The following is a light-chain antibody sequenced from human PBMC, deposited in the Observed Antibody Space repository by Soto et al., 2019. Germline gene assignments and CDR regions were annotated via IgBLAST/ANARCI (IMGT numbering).Light chain of an antibody. CDR1: QSVSASY. V-gene: IGKV3-20*01. Sequence: EIVLTQSPDTLSLSPGERATLSCRASQSVSASYLAWYQHKPGQAPRLLMYGASRRATGIPDRFSGSGSGTDFTLTISRLEHEDFVVYFCQQYGSSPLTFGGGTKVDIK. J-gene: IGKJ4*01. CDR2: GAS. CDR3: QQYGSSPLT.